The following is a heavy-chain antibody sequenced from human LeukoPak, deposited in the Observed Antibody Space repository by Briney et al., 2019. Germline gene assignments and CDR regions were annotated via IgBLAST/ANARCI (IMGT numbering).Heavy chain of an antibody. Sequence: ASVKVSCKASGYTFTSYDINWVRQATGQGLEWTGWMNPNSGNTGYAQKFQGRVTMTRNTSISTAYMELSSLRSEDTAVYYCARGRLRLVRGVKNWFDPWGQGTLVTASS. J-gene: IGHJ5*02. CDR3: ARGRLRLVRGVKNWFDP. CDR1: GYTFTSYD. V-gene: IGHV1-8*01. CDR2: MNPNSGNT. D-gene: IGHD3-10*01.